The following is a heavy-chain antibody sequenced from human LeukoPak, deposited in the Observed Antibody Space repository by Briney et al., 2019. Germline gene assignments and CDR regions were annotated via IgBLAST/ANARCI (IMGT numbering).Heavy chain of an antibody. V-gene: IGHV3-21*01. CDR3: ARGYYDILTGYSPDFDY. CDR1: GFTFSSYS. CDR2: ISSSSSYI. Sequence: GGSLRLSCAASGFTFSSYSMNWVRQAPGKGLEWVSSISSSSSYICYADSVKGRFTISRDNAKNSLYLQMNSLRAEDTAVYYCARGYYDILTGYSPDFDYWGQGTLVTVSS. J-gene: IGHJ4*02. D-gene: IGHD3-9*01.